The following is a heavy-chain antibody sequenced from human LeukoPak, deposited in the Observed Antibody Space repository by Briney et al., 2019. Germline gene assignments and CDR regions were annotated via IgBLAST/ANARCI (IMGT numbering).Heavy chain of an antibody. D-gene: IGHD3-3*01. CDR3: AAPPVWSGYYIPYYMDV. J-gene: IGHJ6*03. CDR2: ISSSSSYI. V-gene: IGHV3-21*05. Sequence: PGGSLRLSCAASGFTFSSYEFNWVRQAPGKGLEWVSYISSSSSYIYYADSVKGRFTISRDNAKNSLYLQMNSLRAEDTAVYYCAAPPVWSGYYIPYYMDVWGKGTTVTVSS. CDR1: GFTFSSYE.